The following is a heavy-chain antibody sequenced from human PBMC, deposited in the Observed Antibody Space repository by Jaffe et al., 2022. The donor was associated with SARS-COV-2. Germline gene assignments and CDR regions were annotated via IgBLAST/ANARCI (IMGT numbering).Heavy chain of an antibody. CDR2: IRSKANSYAT. V-gene: IGHV3-73*02. CDR1: GFTFSGSA. J-gene: IGHJ6*04. CDR3: TSAWGLVDV. Sequence: EVQLVESGGGLVQPGGSLKLSCAASGFTFSGSAMHWVRQASGKGLEWVGRIRSKANSYATAYAASVKGRFTISRDDSKNTAYLQMNSLKTEDTAVYYCTSAWGLVDVWGKGTTVTVSS. D-gene: IGHD1-26*01.